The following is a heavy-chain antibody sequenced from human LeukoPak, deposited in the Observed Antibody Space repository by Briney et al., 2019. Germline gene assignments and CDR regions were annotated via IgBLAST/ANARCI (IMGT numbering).Heavy chain of an antibody. Sequence: GGSLRLSCAASGFTFSSYAMSWVRQAPGKGLEWVSAISGSGGSTYYADSVKGRFTISRDNSKNTLHLQMNSLRAEDTAVYYCARDSGAVAVLYYFDYWGQGTLVTVSP. V-gene: IGHV3-23*01. CDR2: ISGSGGST. J-gene: IGHJ4*02. CDR1: GFTFSSYA. D-gene: IGHD6-19*01. CDR3: ARDSGAVAVLYYFDY.